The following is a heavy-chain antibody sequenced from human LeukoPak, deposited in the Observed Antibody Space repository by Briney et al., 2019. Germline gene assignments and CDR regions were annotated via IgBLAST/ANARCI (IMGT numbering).Heavy chain of an antibody. CDR1: GFSINNNG. D-gene: IGHD1-1*01. Sequence: PGGSLRLSCVVSGFSINNNGLSWFRQAPGKGLEWVSDMSGVGNTYYAESVKGRFIISRDNFKNTFFLQMNSLRAEDTALYYATGHGSNSYWGQGALVAVSS. J-gene: IGHJ4*02. V-gene: IGHV3-23*01. CDR2: MSGVGNT. CDR3: TGHGSNSY.